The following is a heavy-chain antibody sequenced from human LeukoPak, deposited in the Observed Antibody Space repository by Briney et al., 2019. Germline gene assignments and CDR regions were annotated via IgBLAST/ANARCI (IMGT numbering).Heavy chain of an antibody. CDR2: ISGYNGNT. V-gene: IGHV1-18*01. J-gene: IGHJ4*02. CDR1: GYTFTSYG. D-gene: IGHD1-1*01. CDR3: PRGSNWNDAIDY. Sequence: ASVKVSCKASGYTFTSYGISWVRQAPGQGLEWMGWISGYNGNTNYAQKFQGRVTMITDTSTSTADMELRSLTSDDTAVYYCPRGSNWNDAIDYWGQGTLVTVSS.